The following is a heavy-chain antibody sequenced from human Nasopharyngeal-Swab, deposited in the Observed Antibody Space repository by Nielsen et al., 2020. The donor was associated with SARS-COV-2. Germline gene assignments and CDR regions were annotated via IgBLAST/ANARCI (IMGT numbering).Heavy chain of an antibody. CDR2: ISSSSSYI. CDR1: GFTFSSYS. D-gene: IGHD3-22*01. Sequence: GGSPKISCAASGFTFSSYSMNWARQAPGKGLEWVSSISSSSSYIYYADSVKGRFTISRDNAKNSLYLQMNSLRAEDTAVYYCASPRGYYDSSGAFDYWGQGTLVTVFS. CDR3: ASPRGYYDSSGAFDY. V-gene: IGHV3-21*01. J-gene: IGHJ4*02.